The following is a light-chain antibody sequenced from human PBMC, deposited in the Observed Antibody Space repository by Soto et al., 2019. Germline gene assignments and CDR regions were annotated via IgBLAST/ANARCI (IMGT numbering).Light chain of an antibody. V-gene: IGKV3-11*01. CDR2: DAS. CDR3: QQRSNWYT. Sequence: EIVLTQSPATLSLSPGERATLSCRASQSVSSYLAWYQQKPGQAPRLLIYDASNRATGIPARFSGFGSGTDFTLTISSLEPEDFAVYYWQQRSNWYTFGQGTKLEI. J-gene: IGKJ2*01. CDR1: QSVSSY.